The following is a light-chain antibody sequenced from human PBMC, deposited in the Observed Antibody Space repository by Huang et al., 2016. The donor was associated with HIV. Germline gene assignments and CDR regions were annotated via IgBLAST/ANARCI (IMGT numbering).Light chain of an antibody. CDR3: QQYSTSPWT. V-gene: IGKV3-20*01. CDR2: GSS. CDR1: QNVTNDY. J-gene: IGKJ1*01. Sequence: EIVLTQSTDTLSWSPGERRALACRATQNVTNDYLAWYQQKSGQAPRLLIYGSSGRATGVPVRFGGSGSGAEFILTIDRLEPEDFASYYCQQYSTSPWTFGQGTKLEVK.